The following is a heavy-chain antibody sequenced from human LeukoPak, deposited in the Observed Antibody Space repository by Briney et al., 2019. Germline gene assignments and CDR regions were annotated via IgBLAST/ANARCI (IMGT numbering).Heavy chain of an antibody. D-gene: IGHD3-22*01. V-gene: IGHV4-39*07. CDR3: ATLYYYDSSGIRLVDY. Sequence: SETLSLTCTVSGGSISSSSYYWGWIRQPPGKGLEWIGSIYYSGSTYYNPSHKSQVTILVDTSKNQFSLKLSSVTAADTAVYYCATLYYYDSSGIRLVDYWGQGTLVTVSS. CDR2: IYYSGST. J-gene: IGHJ4*02. CDR1: GGSISSSSYY.